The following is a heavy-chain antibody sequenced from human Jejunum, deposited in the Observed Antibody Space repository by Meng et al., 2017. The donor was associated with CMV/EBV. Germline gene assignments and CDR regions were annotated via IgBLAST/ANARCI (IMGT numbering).Heavy chain of an antibody. CDR2: IYRGDDK. J-gene: IGHJ4*02. D-gene: IGHD1-26*01. V-gene: IGHV2-5*02. Sequence: QIPLQEPGPTLVKPTQSLTLTCTFTGFSPITNGEGVGWIRQPPGKALEWLALIYRGDDKRYSPSLKSRLSIAKDTSKNEVVLTVTTMGPVDTGTYYCAHFVGGYYPSRPDYWGQGTLVTVSS. CDR3: AHFVGGYYPSRPDY. CDR1: GFSPITNGEG.